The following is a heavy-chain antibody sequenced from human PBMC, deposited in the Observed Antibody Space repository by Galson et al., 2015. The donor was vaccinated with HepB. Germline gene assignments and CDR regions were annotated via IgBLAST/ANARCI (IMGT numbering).Heavy chain of an antibody. CDR3: ATAKGYNYDSYFFDY. D-gene: IGHD5-24*01. V-gene: IGHV3-23*01. Sequence: SLRLSCAASGFTFSSYAMNWVRQAPGKGLEWVSGISGSGYNTYYADSVKGRFTISRHNSKNTVYLQMNGLRAGDTAMYYCATAKGYNYDSYFFDYWGQGSLVTVSS. CDR1: GFTFSSYA. CDR2: ISGSGYNT. J-gene: IGHJ4*02.